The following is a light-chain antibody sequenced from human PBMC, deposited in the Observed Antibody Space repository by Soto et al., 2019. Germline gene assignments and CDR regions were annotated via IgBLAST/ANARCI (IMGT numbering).Light chain of an antibody. J-gene: IGLJ3*02. CDR1: GSNIGTNT. CDR2: RTD. Sequence: VLTQPPSASGTPGQRVTISCSGSGSNIGTNTVNWYQQLPGTAPKLLIYRTDQRPAGIPDRFSGSKSGTSASLDISGLQSDDEADYYCTAWDGSLDGRVFGGGTKLTVL. CDR3: TAWDGSLDGRV. V-gene: IGLV1-44*01.